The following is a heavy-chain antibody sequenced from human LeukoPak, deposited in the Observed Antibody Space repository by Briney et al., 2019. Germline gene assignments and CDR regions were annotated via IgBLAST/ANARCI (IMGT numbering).Heavy chain of an antibody. J-gene: IGHJ3*01. V-gene: IGHV3-23*01. CDR3: AKYTERAFDV. CDR1: GFTFNGYA. Sequence: GGSLRLSCAASGFTFNGYAMSWVRQAPGKGLEWVSTISPTGAGTYYADSVKGLFTISRDNSKNTLYLEMNSLRAEDTAVYYCAKYTERAFDVWGQGTTVTVSS. CDR2: ISPTGAGT. D-gene: IGHD2-2*02.